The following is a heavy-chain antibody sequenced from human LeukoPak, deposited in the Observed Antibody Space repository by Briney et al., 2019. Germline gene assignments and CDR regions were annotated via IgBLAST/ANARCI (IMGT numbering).Heavy chain of an antibody. Sequence: SVKVSCKASGFTFTSSAVQWVRQARGQRLEWIGWIVVGSGNTNYAQKFQERATITRDMSTSTAYMELSSLRSEDTAVYYCAADGIAAADYYYYYGMDVWGQGTTVTVSS. CDR3: AADGIAAADYYYYYGMDV. V-gene: IGHV1-58*01. J-gene: IGHJ6*02. D-gene: IGHD6-13*01. CDR2: IVVGSGNT. CDR1: GFTFTSSA.